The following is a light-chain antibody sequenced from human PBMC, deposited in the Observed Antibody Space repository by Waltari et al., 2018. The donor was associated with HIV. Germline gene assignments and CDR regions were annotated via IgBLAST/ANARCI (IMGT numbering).Light chain of an antibody. Sequence: QSALIQPASVSGSPGQSLAIPCTGTSSDVGSVKLFALYQHHPVKAPKLILDEVNKRPPGVSNRFSGSKSGNTASRTISGLQADDEADYHCCSYVGSRTLLFGGGTKVTVL. J-gene: IGLJ3*02. CDR1: SSDVGSVKL. CDR2: EVN. V-gene: IGLV2-23*02. CDR3: CSYVGSRTLL.